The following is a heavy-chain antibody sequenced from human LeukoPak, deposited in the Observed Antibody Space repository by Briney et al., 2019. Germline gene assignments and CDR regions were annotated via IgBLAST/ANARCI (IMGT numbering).Heavy chain of an antibody. CDR1: GYTFTSYG. CDR2: ISAYIGNT. CDR3: ARALPYGSSTSCYYSKYNWFDP. D-gene: IGHD2-2*01. J-gene: IGHJ5*02. V-gene: IGHV1-18*04. Sequence: ASVKVSCKASGYTFTSYGISWVRQAPGQGLEWMGWISAYIGNTNYAQKFQGRVTMTTDTSTSTAYMELRGLRSDDTAVYYCARALPYGSSTSCYYSKYNWFDPWGQGTLVTVSS.